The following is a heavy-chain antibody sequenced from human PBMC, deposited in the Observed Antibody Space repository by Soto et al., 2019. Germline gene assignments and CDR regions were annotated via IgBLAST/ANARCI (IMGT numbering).Heavy chain of an antibody. D-gene: IGHD2-2*01. Sequence: VQLVESGGALVQPGGSLRLSCAASGFTVSSNYMSWVRQAPGKGLEWVSVIYSGGSTYYADSVKGRFTISRDNSKNTLYLQMNSLRAEDTAVYYCARDRSTAAIYWFDPWGQGTLVTVSS. CDR3: ARDRSTAAIYWFDP. CDR1: GFTVSSNY. V-gene: IGHV3-66*01. J-gene: IGHJ5*02. CDR2: IYSGGST.